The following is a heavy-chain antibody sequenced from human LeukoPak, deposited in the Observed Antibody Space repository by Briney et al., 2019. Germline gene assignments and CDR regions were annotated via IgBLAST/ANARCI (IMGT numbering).Heavy chain of an antibody. CDR3: ARSGDCSSTSLCGAFDI. J-gene: IGHJ3*02. D-gene: IGHD2-2*01. CDR1: GFTFDDYG. Sequence: PGGSLRHSCAASGFTFDDYGMSWVRQAPGKGLEWVSGINWNGGSTGYADSVKGRFTISRDNAKNSLYLQMNSLRAEDTALYYCARSGDCSSTSLCGAFDIWGQGTMVTVSS. V-gene: IGHV3-20*04. CDR2: INWNGGST.